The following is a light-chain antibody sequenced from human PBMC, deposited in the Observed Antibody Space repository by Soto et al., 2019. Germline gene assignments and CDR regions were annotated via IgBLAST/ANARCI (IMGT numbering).Light chain of an antibody. Sequence: EIVFTQSPGTLSLSPGERATLSCRASQSVSNNYLAWYQQKPGQAPRLLIYGASNRATGIPARFSGSGSGTDFTLTISSLEPEDFTVYYCQQRSNWLGTFGGGTKVDIK. CDR3: QQRSNWLGT. CDR1: QSVSNNY. V-gene: IGKV3-11*01. CDR2: GAS. J-gene: IGKJ4*01.